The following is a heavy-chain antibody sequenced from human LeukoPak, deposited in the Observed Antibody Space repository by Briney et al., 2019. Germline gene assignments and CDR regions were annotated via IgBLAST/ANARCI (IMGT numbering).Heavy chain of an antibody. CDR2: ISGDGGRT. CDR3: AKDSMSAY. CDR1: GFRSVDSA. J-gene: IGHJ4*02. Sequence: GGSPRLSSAAPGFRSVDSALHWVRHTPGKGLEWVCHISGDGGRTYYVDSMKGRFTISRDNSKNSLYLQMNSLRTEDTAFYYCAKDSMSAYWGQGTLVTVSS. V-gene: IGHV3-43*02. D-gene: IGHD2/OR15-2a*01.